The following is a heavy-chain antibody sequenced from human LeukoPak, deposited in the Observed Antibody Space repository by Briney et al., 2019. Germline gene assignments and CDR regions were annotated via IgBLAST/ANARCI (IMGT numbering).Heavy chain of an antibody. J-gene: IGHJ6*02. Sequence: SETLSLTCTVSGGSISCYYWSWIRQPPGKGLEWIGYIYYSGSTNYNPSLKSRVTISVDTSKNQFSLKLSSVTAADTAVYYCARGPTVTIPYYYYYGMDVWGQGTTVTVSS. CDR3: ARGPTVTIPYYYYYGMDV. V-gene: IGHV4-59*12. CDR2: IYYSGST. CDR1: GGSISCYY. D-gene: IGHD4-17*01.